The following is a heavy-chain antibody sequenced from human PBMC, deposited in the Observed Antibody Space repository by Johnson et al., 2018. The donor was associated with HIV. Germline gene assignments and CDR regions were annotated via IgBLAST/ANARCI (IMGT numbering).Heavy chain of an antibody. CDR3: ARGGAYCGGDCNAFDI. J-gene: IGHJ3*02. CDR1: AFTFSSND. D-gene: IGHD2-21*02. CDR2: ISGSGGST. Sequence: VQLVESGGGLVQPGGSLRLSCGASAFTFSSNDMKWVRQAPGKGLEWVSPISGSGGSTYYADSVKGRFTISRDNSKNTLYLQMNSLRAEDTAVYYCARGGAYCGGDCNAFDIWGQGTMVTVSS. V-gene: IGHV3-23*04.